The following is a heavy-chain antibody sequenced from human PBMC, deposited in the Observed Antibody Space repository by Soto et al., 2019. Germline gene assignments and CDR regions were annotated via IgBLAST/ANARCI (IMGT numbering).Heavy chain of an antibody. CDR2: IKQDGSEK. V-gene: IGHV3-7*01. D-gene: IGHD3-3*01. CDR3: ARMGSGSGYYSYYYYGMDV. Sequence: PGGSLRLSCAASGFTFISYWMSWVRQAPGKGLEWVANIKQDGSEKYYVDSVKGRFTISRDNAKNSLYLQMNSLRAEDTAVYYCARMGSGSGYYSYYYYGMDVWGQGTTVTVSS. CDR1: GFTFISYW. J-gene: IGHJ6*02.